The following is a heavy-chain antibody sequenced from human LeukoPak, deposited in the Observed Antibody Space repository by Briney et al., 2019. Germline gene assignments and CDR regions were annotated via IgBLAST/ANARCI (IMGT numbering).Heavy chain of an antibody. Sequence: GGSLRLSCTASGFTFSSYAMSWVRQAPGKGLEWVSLLYSGGSTYYADSVKGRFTISRDNSKNTLYLQMNSLRAEDTAVYCCAIGPSGYHNTGGQGTLVTVSS. D-gene: IGHD5-12*01. CDR1: GFTFSSYA. J-gene: IGHJ4*02. CDR3: AIGPSGYHNT. CDR2: LYSGGST. V-gene: IGHV3-66*01.